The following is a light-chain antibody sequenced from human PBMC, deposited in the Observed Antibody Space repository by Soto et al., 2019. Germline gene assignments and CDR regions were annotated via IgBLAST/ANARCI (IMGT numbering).Light chain of an antibody. Sequence: IQLTKSPSSLSASVGDRVTITCRASQGIASYLAWCQQKPGKAPKLLIYAASTLQSGVPSRFSGSGSGTDFTLTISSLQPEDFATYYCQQHSTYPLTFGGGTKVDIK. V-gene: IGKV1-9*01. CDR2: AAS. J-gene: IGKJ4*01. CDR1: QGIASY. CDR3: QQHSTYPLT.